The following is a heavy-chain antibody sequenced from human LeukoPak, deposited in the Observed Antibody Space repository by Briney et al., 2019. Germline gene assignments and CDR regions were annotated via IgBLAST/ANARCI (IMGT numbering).Heavy chain of an antibody. J-gene: IGHJ4*02. Sequence: EASVKVSCKASGYTFTSYGISWVRQAPGQGLEWMGWISAYNGNTNYAQKLQGRVTMTTDTSTSTAYMELRSLRSDDTAVYYCARWDTYYYDSSGYNLDYWGQGTLVTVSS. CDR3: ARWDTYYYDSSGYNLDY. V-gene: IGHV1-18*04. D-gene: IGHD3-22*01. CDR1: GYTFTSYG. CDR2: ISAYNGNT.